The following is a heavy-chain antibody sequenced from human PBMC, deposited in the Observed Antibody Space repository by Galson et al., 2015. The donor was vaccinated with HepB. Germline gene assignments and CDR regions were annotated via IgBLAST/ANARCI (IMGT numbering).Heavy chain of an antibody. CDR2: ISYDGSNK. D-gene: IGHD3-22*01. CDR3: ARDSSGSDY. CDR1: GFTFSSYA. V-gene: IGHV3-30*04. Sequence: SLRLSCAASGFTFSSYAMHWVRQAPGKGLEWVAVISYDGSNKYYADSVKGRFTISRDNSKNTLYLQMNSLRAEDTAVYYCARDSSGSDYWGQGTLVTVSS. J-gene: IGHJ4*02.